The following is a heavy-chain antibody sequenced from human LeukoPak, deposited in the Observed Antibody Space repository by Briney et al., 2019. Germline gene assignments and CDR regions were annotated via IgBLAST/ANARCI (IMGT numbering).Heavy chain of an antibody. D-gene: IGHD3-22*01. J-gene: IGHJ4*02. Sequence: SETLSLTCTVSGGSISSYYWSWIRQPPGKGLEWIGYIYYSGSTNYNPSLKSRVTISVDTSKNQFSLKLSSVTAADTAMYYCARRDYYDSSGPDYWGQGTLVTVSS. CDR3: ARRDYYDSSGPDY. CDR1: GGSISSYY. CDR2: IYYSGST. V-gene: IGHV4-59*01.